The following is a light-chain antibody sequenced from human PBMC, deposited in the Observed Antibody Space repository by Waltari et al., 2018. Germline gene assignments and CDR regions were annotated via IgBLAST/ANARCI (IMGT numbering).Light chain of an antibody. J-gene: IGKJ2*01. CDR1: QDIGTY. V-gene: IGKV1-39*01. CDR3: QQTYSSPT. CDR2: AAS. Sequence: DIQMTQSPSSLSASVGYRVTITCRAGQDIGTYLHWYQHKPGEAPKLLIYAASTLQSGVPSRFSGSGSGTDFTLTLSSLQPEDFATYYCQQTYSSPTFGQGTKLEIK.